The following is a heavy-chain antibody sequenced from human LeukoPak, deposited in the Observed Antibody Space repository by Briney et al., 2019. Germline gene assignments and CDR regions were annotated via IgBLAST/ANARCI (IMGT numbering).Heavy chain of an antibody. CDR2: ISSSSSYI. CDR1: GFTFSIYS. V-gene: IGHV3-21*01. D-gene: IGHD3-3*01. Sequence: GGSLRLSCAASGFTFSIYSMNGVRQSPGKGGEWVSSISSSSSYIYYADSVKGRFTISRDNAKNSLYLQMNSLRAEETAVYYCGREGAGNDFWRNYHFDYWGQGTLVTVSS. J-gene: IGHJ4*02. CDR3: GREGAGNDFWRNYHFDY.